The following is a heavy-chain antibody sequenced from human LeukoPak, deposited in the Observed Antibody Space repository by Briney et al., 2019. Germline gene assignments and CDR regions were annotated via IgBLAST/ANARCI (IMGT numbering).Heavy chain of an antibody. CDR1: GFTFSYAW. D-gene: IGHD5-12*01. CDR2: IKSKSDGGAT. Sequence: GGSLRLSCVASGFTFSYAWMNWVRQDPGKGLEWVGRIKSKSDGGATDYTAPVKGRFTISSDDSENTLYLHMNSLGTEDTGVYYCYTVLVWGGYDAKETDKWGQGTLVTVSS. J-gene: IGHJ4*02. V-gene: IGHV3-15*01. CDR3: YTVLVWGGYDAKETDK.